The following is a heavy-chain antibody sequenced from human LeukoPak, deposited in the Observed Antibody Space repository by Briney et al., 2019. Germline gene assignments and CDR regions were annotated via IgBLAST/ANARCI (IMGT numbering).Heavy chain of an antibody. J-gene: IGHJ6*03. Sequence: SGTLSLTCAVSGGSISSSNWWSWVRQPPGKGLEWIGYIYYSGSTNYNPSLKSRVTISVVTSKNQFSLKLSSVTAADTAVYYCARHQYGDYAGYYYYYMDVWGKGTTVTVSS. V-gene: IGHV4-4*02. D-gene: IGHD4-17*01. CDR2: IYYSGST. CDR1: GGSISSSNW. CDR3: ARHQYGDYAGYYYYYMDV.